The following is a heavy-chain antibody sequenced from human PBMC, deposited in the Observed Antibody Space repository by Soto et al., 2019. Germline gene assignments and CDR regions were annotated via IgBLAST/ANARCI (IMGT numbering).Heavy chain of an antibody. D-gene: IGHD6-6*01. CDR3: ARGKSSSHFSSSDY. V-gene: IGHV3-66*01. CDR1: GFTVSSNY. J-gene: IGHJ4*02. Sequence: GGSLRLSCAASGFTVSSNYMSWVRQAPGKGLEWVSVIYSGGSTYYADSVKGRFTISRDNSKNTLYLQMNSLRAEDTAVYYCARGKSSSHFSSSDYWGQGTLVTVSS. CDR2: IYSGGST.